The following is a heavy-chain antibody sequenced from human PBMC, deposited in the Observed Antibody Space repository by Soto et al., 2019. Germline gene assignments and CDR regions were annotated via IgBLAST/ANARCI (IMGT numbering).Heavy chain of an antibody. J-gene: IGHJ4*02. CDR2: IIPNSGGT. D-gene: IGHD6-6*01. CDR1: GGTFSSYA. Sequence: ASVKVSCKASGGTFSSYAISWVRQAPGQGLEWMGGIIPNSGGTNYAQKFQGRVTMTRDTSISTAYMELSRLRSDDTAVYYCARPEIEYSSSPGYFDYWGQGTLVTVSS. CDR3: ARPEIEYSSSPGYFDY. V-gene: IGHV1-2*02.